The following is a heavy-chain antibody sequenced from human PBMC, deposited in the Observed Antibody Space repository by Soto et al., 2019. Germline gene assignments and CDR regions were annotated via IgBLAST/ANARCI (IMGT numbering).Heavy chain of an antibody. J-gene: IGHJ6*03. Sequence: EVQLVESGGGLVQPGGSLKLSCAASGFTFSGSAMHWVRQASGKGLEWVGRIRSKPNNYATAYGASVKGRFTISRENSKNTAYLQKNSLNTEDTAVYYCSRQASGFWSGKPPYYMDDWGKGTTVTVSS. CDR2: IRSKPNNYAT. CDR1: GFTFSGSA. V-gene: IGHV3-73*01. D-gene: IGHD3-3*01. CDR3: SRQASGFWSGKPPYYMDD.